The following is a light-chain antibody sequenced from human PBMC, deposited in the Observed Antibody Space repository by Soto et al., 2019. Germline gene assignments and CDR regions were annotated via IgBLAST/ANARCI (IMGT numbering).Light chain of an antibody. V-gene: IGKV1D-12*01. J-gene: IGKJ5*01. CDR3: QQANRFPFT. CDR1: QGISNW. CDR2: AAS. Sequence: DIQMTQSPSSVSASVGDTVTITCRASQGISNWLAWYQQKPGKAPKLLIYAASSLQSGVPSTFSCSGSGTDFSLTISSLQPEDFANYYCQQANRFPFTFGQGTRLEIK.